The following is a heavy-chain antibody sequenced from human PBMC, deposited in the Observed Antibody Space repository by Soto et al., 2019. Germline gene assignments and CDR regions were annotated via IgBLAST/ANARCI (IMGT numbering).Heavy chain of an antibody. Sequence: QVQLQESGPGLVRPSQTLSLTCTVSGGSVSSAGYYWSWIRQHPGKGLEWIGYIYYTGITYYNPSLKTRLIISLDTSKNQFSLNVTSVTAADTAMYYCARASVTWTSEDWGQGTLVTASS. V-gene: IGHV4-31*03. CDR2: IYYTGIT. J-gene: IGHJ4*02. CDR1: GGSVSSAGYY. D-gene: IGHD4-17*01. CDR3: ARASVTWTSED.